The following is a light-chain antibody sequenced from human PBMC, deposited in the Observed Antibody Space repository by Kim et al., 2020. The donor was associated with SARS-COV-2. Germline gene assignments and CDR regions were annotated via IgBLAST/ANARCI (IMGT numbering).Light chain of an antibody. CDR3: QLSHTTPPS. Sequence: SSSVGDLVPITCPASQSIRTSLNWYHQRVLQAPNLLSYAASRLQDWVPSNFSGSGSGTDFTLAISSLPPEEFATFHCQLSHTTPPSFGLGTKLAF. CDR1: QSIRTS. J-gene: IGKJ2*01. V-gene: IGKV1-39*01. CDR2: AAS.